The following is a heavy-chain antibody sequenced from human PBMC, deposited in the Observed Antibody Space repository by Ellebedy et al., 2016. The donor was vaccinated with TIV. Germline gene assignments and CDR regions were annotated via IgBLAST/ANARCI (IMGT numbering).Heavy chain of an antibody. CDR1: GFTFSTYA. CDR2: ISSNGVST. D-gene: IGHD2-15*01. CDR3: ARTDCSGRSCYSFFQY. J-gene: IGHJ1*01. Sequence: GESLKISCAASGFTFSTYAMSWVRQAPGKGLEWVSAISSNGVSTFYADSVKGRFTISTDNSKNTLYLQMNILRAEDTAVYYCARTDCSGRSCYSFFQYWGQGTPVTVSS. V-gene: IGHV3-23*01.